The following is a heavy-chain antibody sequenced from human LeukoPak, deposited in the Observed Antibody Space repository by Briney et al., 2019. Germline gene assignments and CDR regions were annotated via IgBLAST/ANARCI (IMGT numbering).Heavy chain of an antibody. J-gene: IGHJ4*02. V-gene: IGHV3-73*01. CDR3: SRHEALPGDY. D-gene: IGHD2-21*02. Sequence: GESLKISCAASGLTFSGSTMHWVRQASGKGLEWVGHIRDKAYNYATAYAASVKGRFTISRDDSKNTAYLQMDSLKTEDTAVYYCSRHEALPGDYWGQGTLVTVSS. CDR2: IRDKAYNYAT. CDR1: GLTFSGST.